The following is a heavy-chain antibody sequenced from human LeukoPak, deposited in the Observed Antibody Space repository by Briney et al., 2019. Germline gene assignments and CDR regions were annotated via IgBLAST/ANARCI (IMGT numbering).Heavy chain of an antibody. Sequence: GGSLRLSCAASGFTFGSYVMTWVRQAPGKGLEWVSSISGSGDSTNYTDSVKGRFTISRDNSKNTLYLQMNSLRAEDTAIYYCAKELFIQPCGFDPWGQGTLVTVSS. J-gene: IGHJ5*02. V-gene: IGHV3-23*01. CDR1: GFTFGSYV. CDR3: AKELFIQPCGFDP. D-gene: IGHD5-18*01. CDR2: ISGSGDST.